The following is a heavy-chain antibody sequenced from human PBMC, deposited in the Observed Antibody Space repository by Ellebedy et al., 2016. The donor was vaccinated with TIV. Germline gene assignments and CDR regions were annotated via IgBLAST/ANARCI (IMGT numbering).Heavy chain of an antibody. CDR1: GFTFRIYD. V-gene: IGHV3-13*01. CDR2: FGSGGDA. Sequence: GESLKIPCAAPGFTFRIYDMHWVRQSIGKGLEWVSAFGSGGDAYYPASVKGRFTISRENAKNSVYLQMNSLRVGDTAVYYCVRGGAAPHNRYFDFWGRGTLVTVSS. J-gene: IGHJ2*01. CDR3: VRGGAAPHNRYFDF. D-gene: IGHD1-14*01.